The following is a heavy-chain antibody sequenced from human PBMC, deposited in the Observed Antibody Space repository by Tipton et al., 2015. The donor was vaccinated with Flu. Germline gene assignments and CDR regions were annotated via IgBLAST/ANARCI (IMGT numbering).Heavy chain of an antibody. V-gene: IGHV3-30*18. CDR3: AKGGTYSSGWYY. CDR2: ISYDGSNK. CDR1: GFTFSSYG. Sequence: SLRLSCAASGFTFSSYGMHWVRQAPGKGLEWVAVISYDGSNKYYADSVKGRFTISRDNSKNTLYLQMNSLRAEDTAVYYCAKGGTYSSGWYYWGQGTLVTVSS. D-gene: IGHD6-19*01. J-gene: IGHJ4*02.